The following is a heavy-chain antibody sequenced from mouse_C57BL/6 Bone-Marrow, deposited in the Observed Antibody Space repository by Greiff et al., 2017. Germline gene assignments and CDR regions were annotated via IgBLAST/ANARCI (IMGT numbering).Heavy chain of an antibody. Sequence: QVQLQQPGAELVKPGASVKLSCKASGYTFTSYWMQWVKQRPGQGLEWIGEIDPSDSYTNYHQKVKGKATLTVDTSSSTAYMQLSSLTSEDSAVYYCARDSSWFAYWGQGTLVTVSA. CDR1: GYTFTSYW. CDR2: IDPSDSYT. D-gene: IGHD1-1*01. CDR3: ARDSSWFAY. J-gene: IGHJ3*01. V-gene: IGHV1-50*01.